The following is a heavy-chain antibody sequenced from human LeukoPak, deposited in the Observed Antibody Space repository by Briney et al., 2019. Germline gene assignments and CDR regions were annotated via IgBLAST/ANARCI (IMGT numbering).Heavy chain of an antibody. J-gene: IGHJ4*02. D-gene: IGHD2-2*01. CDR3: ARAGDWGCCSSTSCYVDDY. CDR2: MNPNSGNT. V-gene: IGHV1-8*01. Sequence: ASVKVSCKASGYTFTSYDINWVRQATGQGLEWMGWMNPNSGNTGYAQKFQGRVTMTRNTSISTAYMELSSLRSEDTAVYYCARAGDWGCCSSTSCYVDDYWGQGTLVTVSS. CDR1: GYTFTSYD.